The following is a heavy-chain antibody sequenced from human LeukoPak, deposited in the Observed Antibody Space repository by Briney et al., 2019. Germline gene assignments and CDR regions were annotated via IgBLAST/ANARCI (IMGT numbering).Heavy chain of an antibody. D-gene: IGHD3-3*01. CDR1: GFTFSSYG. CDR3: AKGRGYDFWSGYSSFDY. Sequence: GGSLRLSCAASGFTFSSYGMHWVRQAPGKGLEWVAVISYDGSNKYCADSVKGRFTISRDNSKNTLYLQMNSLRAEDTAVYYCAKGRGYDFWSGYSSFDYWGQGTLVTVSS. V-gene: IGHV3-30*18. CDR2: ISYDGSNK. J-gene: IGHJ4*02.